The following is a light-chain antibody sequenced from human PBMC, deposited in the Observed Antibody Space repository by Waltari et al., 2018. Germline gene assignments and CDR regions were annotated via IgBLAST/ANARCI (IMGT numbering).Light chain of an antibody. CDR3: QQYGGAEET. CDR1: QRVISNY. Sequence: EIVLTQSPGTLSLSPGESATLSCRASQRVISNYLAWYQQKPGQAPRLLIYGASSRATGISDRFSGSGSGTDFTLTISRLEPDDFAVYYCQQYGGAEETFGQGTKVEIK. V-gene: IGKV3-20*01. CDR2: GAS. J-gene: IGKJ2*01.